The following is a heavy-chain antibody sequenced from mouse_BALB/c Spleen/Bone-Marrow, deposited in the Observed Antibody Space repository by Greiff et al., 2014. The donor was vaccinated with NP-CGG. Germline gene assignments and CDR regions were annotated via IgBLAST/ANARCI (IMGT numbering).Heavy chain of an antibody. Sequence: EVQLQQSGAELVKPGASVMLSCTASGFNIKDTYIHWMKQRPERGLEWIGGIDPSNGNSKFDPKFQGKATITADTSSNTAYLQLSSLTSEDTAVYYCALYDVYHSDYWGQGTTLTVSS. CDR2: IDPSNGNS. CDR3: ALYDVYHSDY. V-gene: IGHV14-3*02. J-gene: IGHJ2*01. CDR1: GFNIKDTY. D-gene: IGHD2-3*01.